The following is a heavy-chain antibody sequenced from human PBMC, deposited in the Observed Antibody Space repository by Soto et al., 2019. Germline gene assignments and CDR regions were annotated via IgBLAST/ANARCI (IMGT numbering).Heavy chain of an antibody. CDR1: GGCISSGDYY. J-gene: IGHJ3*02. CDR3: AREGEGPLRWYKPGNGNRAFDI. CDR2: IYYSVST. V-gene: IGHV4-30-4*01. D-gene: IGHD4-17*01. Sequence: PSETLSLTCTVSGGCISSGDYYWSWIRQPPGKGLEWSGYIYYSVSTYYNPSLKSRVTISVDTSKNQFSLKLSSVTAADTAVYYCAREGEGPLRWYKPGNGNRAFDIWGQGTMVTASS.